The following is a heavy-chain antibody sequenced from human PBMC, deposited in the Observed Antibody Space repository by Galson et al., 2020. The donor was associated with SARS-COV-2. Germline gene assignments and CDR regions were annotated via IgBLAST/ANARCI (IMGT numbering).Heavy chain of an antibody. CDR3: ARYCSSHSCYLNAFDI. CDR2: IYYSGST. J-gene: IGHJ3*02. V-gene: IGHV4-59*01. D-gene: IGHD2-2*01. Sequence: SETLSLTCTVSGGSISSYYWSWIRQPPGKGLEWIGYIYYSGSTNYSPSLRSRVTISVDTSKNQFSPNLRSITAADTAVYYCARYCSSHSCYLNAFDIWGQGTMVTVSS. CDR1: GGSISSYY.